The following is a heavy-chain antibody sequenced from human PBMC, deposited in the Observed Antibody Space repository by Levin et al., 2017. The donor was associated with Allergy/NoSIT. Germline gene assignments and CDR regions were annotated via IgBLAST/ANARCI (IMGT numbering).Heavy chain of an antibody. CDR3: VTDESGDEDFDY. Sequence: GGSLRLSCAASGFILRTSDVNWVRQAPGKGLEWISFITRTSRTISYADSVKGRFTVSRDNAKNSLYLDMNSLRAEDTAVYYCVTDESGDEDFDYWGQGTLVTVSS. V-gene: IGHV3-48*01. CDR2: ITRTSRTI. D-gene: IGHD7-27*01. CDR1: GFILRTSD. J-gene: IGHJ4*02.